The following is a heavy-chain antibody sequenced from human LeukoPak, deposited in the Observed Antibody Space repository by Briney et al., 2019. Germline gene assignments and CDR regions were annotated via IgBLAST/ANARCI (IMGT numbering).Heavy chain of an antibody. CDR3: AKVSSSSLNWFDP. J-gene: IGHJ5*02. Sequence: PGGSLRLSCAASGFTFSSYGMHWVRQVPGKGLEWVAVISYDGSNKYYADSVKGRFTISRDNSKNTLYLQMNSLRAEDTAVYYCAKVSSSSLNWFDPWGQGTLVTVSS. V-gene: IGHV3-30*18. CDR1: GFTFSSYG. CDR2: ISYDGSNK. D-gene: IGHD6-6*01.